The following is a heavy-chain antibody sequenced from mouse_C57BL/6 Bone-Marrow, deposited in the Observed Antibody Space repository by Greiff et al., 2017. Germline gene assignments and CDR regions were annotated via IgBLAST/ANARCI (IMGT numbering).Heavy chain of an antibody. CDR1: GYTFTSYT. Sequence: QVQLQQSGAELARPGASVKMSCKASGYTFTSYTMHWVQQRPGQGLEWIGYINSSSGYTKYNQKFKDKATLTADKSSSKAYMQLSNLTTDDSAVYYCERTRGYGSSYVGVFIDYWGQGTTLTVSS. J-gene: IGHJ2*01. CDR2: INSSSGYT. CDR3: ERTRGYGSSYVGVFIDY. V-gene: IGHV1-4*01. D-gene: IGHD1-1*01.